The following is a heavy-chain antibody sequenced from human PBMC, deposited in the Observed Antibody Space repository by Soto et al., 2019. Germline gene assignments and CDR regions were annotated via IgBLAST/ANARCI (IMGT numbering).Heavy chain of an antibody. CDR1: GFTFSDYY. CDR2: ISSSGSTI. Sequence: GGSLRLSCAASGFTFSDYYMSWIRQAPGKGLEWVSYISSSGSTIYYADSVKGRFTISRDNAKNSLYLQMNSLRAEDTAVYYCARDKSSTIMVPDPVWGQGTLVTVS. D-gene: IGHD3-10*01. V-gene: IGHV3-11*01. J-gene: IGHJ4*02. CDR3: ARDKSSTIMVPDPV.